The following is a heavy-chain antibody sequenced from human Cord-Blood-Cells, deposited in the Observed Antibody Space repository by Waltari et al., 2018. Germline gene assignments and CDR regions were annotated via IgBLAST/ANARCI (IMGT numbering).Heavy chain of an antibody. J-gene: IGHJ4*02. CDR2: IIPIFGTA. CDR1: GGHLSSYT. V-gene: IGHV1-69*06. D-gene: IGHD1-20*01. CDR3: ARARGLTRYYFDY. Sequence: QVQLGQSGAEVQKPATAANVICQASGGHLSSYTISCLRKARGQGLAWLGGIIPIFGTANCAQKFQGRVTITADKSTSTAYMELSSLRSEDTAVYYCARARGLTRYYFDYWGQGTLVTVSS.